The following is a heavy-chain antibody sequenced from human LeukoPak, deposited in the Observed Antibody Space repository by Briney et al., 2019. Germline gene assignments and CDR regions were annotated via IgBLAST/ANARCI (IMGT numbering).Heavy chain of an antibody. CDR3: ARASGSSFLDY. CDR2: IIPILGIA. V-gene: IGHV1-69*02. Sequence: ASVKVSCKASGGTFSSYTVSWVRQAPGQGLEWMGRIIPILGIANYAQKFQGRVTITADKSTSTAYMELSSLRSEDTAVYYCARASGSSFLDYWGQGTLVTVSS. J-gene: IGHJ4*02. D-gene: IGHD3-10*01. CDR1: GGTFSSYT.